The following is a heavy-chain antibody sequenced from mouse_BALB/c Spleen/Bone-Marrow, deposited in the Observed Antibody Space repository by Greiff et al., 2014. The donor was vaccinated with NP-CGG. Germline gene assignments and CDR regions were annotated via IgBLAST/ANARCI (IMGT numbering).Heavy chain of an antibody. Sequence: EVQLQQSGPDLVKPSQSLSLTCTVTGYSITSGYSWHWIRQFPGNKLEWMGYIHYSGSTNYNPSLKSRISIARDTSKNQFFLQLNAVTTEDTATYYCARPGNYDSTLAYWGQGTLVTVSA. D-gene: IGHD2-4*01. V-gene: IGHV3-1*02. CDR2: IHYSGST. J-gene: IGHJ3*01. CDR3: ARPGNYDSTLAY. CDR1: GYSITSGYS.